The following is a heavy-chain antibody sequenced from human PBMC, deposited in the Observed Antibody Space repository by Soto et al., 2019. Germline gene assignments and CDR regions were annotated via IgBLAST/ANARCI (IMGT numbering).Heavy chain of an antibody. CDR2: IYHSGTT. Sequence: PSETLSLTCAVSSFSISSGYYWGWVRQPPGKGLEWIGGIYHSGTTNYSPSLKSRVTISIDTSKNQFSLTLRSVTAADAAVYYCASCVSTVCYPPWGLQFFDPWGQGSLVTVCS. CDR3: ASCVSTVCYPPWGLQFFDP. CDR1: SFSISSGYY. V-gene: IGHV4-38-2*01. J-gene: IGHJ5*02. D-gene: IGHD2-2*01.